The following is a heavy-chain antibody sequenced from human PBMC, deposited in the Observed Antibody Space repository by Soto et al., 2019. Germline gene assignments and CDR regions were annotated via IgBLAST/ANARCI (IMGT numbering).Heavy chain of an antibody. D-gene: IGHD6-19*01. CDR1: GGSISSGGYY. CDR3: ARAGRLDGSHQRSGWYQYYYYYYGMDV. CDR2: IYYSGST. J-gene: IGHJ6*02. V-gene: IGHV4-61*08. Sequence: KPSETLSLTCTVSGGSISSGGYYWSWIRQHPGKGLEWIGYIYYSGSTNYNPSLKSRVTISVDTSKNQFSLKLSSVTAADTAVYYCARAGRLDGSHQRSGWYQYYYYYYGMDVWGQGTTVTVSS.